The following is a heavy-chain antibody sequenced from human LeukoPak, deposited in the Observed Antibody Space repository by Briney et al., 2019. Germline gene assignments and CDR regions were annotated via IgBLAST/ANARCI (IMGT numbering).Heavy chain of an antibody. CDR3: ARDLGYYDSSGYLRGAECFQH. CDR1: GFTFSSYA. CDR2: ISGSGGST. D-gene: IGHD3-22*01. J-gene: IGHJ1*01. Sequence: GGSLRLSCAASGFTFSSYAMSWVRQAPGKGLEWVSAISGSGGSTYYADSVKGRFTISRDNSKNTLYLQMNSLRAEDTAVYYCARDLGYYDSSGYLRGAECFQHWGQGTLVTVSS. V-gene: IGHV3-23*01.